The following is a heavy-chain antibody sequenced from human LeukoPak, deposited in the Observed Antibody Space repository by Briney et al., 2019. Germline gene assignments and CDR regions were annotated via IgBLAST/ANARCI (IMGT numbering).Heavy chain of an antibody. D-gene: IGHD1-26*01. CDR2: IHISGKT. CDR3: ARHLGEGTYPMDR. CDR1: GASITGYY. V-gene: IGHV4-59*08. J-gene: IGHJ5*02. Sequence: SETLSLTCTVSGASITGYYWSWIRQTPEMGLEYIGYIHISGKTYNNPSLKGRVTVSLDTSQNQFSLKLTSVTAADTAVYFCARHLGEGTYPMDRWGQGILVTVSS.